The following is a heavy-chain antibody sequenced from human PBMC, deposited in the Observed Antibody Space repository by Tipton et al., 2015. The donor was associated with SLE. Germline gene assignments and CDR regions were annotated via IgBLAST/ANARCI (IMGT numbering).Heavy chain of an antibody. CDR1: GGSISSSSYY. V-gene: IGHV4-61*05. CDR3: ARATVAGMGY. J-gene: IGHJ4*02. D-gene: IGHD6-19*01. Sequence: TLSLTCTVSGGSISSSSYYWSWIRQPPGKGLEWIGYIYYSGSTNYNPSLKSRVTISVDTSKNQFSLKLSSVTAADTAVYYCARATVAGMGYWGQGTLVTVSS. CDR2: IYYSGST.